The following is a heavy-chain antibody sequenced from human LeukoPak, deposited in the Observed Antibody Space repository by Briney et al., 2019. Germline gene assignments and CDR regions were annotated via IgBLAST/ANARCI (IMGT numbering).Heavy chain of an antibody. CDR1: GFTFDDYA. V-gene: IGHV3-20*04. CDR2: INWNGAST. CDR3: ARAFVPTVGAYDY. Sequence: PGGSLRLSCAASGFTFDDYAMNWVRQAPGKGLEWVSGINWNGASTSYADSVKGRFAISRDNAKNSLYLQMNSLRAEDTALYYRARAFVPTVGAYDYWGQGTLVTVSS. D-gene: IGHD1-26*01. J-gene: IGHJ4*02.